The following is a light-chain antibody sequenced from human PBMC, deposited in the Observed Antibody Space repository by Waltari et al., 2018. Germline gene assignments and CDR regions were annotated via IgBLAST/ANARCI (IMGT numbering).Light chain of an antibody. CDR2: DVT. Sequence: QSALTQPRSVSGSPGQSVAISCTGTSSDIGDYNYVSWYQQHPGKAPKLMIYDVTKRPSGVPDRFSVSKSGNTASLTISGLQAEDEADYYCCSYAGGFVYVFGTGTKVTVL. CDR1: SSDIGDYNY. J-gene: IGLJ1*01. CDR3: CSYAGGFVYV. V-gene: IGLV2-11*01.